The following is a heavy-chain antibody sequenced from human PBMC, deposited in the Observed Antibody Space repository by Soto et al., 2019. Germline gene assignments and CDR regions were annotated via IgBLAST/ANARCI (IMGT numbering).Heavy chain of an antibody. J-gene: IGHJ4*02. V-gene: IGHV4-59*08. D-gene: IGHD3-10*01. CDR2: IYYSGST. Sequence: QVQLQESGPGLVKPSETLSLTCTVSGGSISSYYWSWIRQPPGKGLEWIGYIYYSGSTNYNPSLKSRVTISVDTSKNQFSLKLSSVTAADTAVYYCARLDYYGSGSYSDFDYWGQGTLVTVSS. CDR3: ARLDYYGSGSYSDFDY. CDR1: GGSISSYY.